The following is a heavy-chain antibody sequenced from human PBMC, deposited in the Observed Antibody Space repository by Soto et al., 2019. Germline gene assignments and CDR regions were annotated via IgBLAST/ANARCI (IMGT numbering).Heavy chain of an antibody. J-gene: IGHJ5*02. CDR3: ARKGGSRRADWFDP. CDR2: MNPNSGNT. V-gene: IGHV1-8*01. CDR1: GYTFTSYD. Sequence: ASVEVSCNASGYTFTSYDINWVRQATGQGLEWMGWMNPNSGNTGYAQKFQGRVTMTRNTSISTAYMELSSLRSEDTAVYYCARKGGSRRADWFDPWGQGTLVTVSA. D-gene: IGHD6-13*01.